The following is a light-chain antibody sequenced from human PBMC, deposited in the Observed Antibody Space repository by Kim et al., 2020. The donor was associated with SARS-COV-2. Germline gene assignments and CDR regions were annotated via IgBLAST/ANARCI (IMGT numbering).Light chain of an antibody. CDR1: QSIFLRSNNKSY. CDR3: HQYYSIPFT. V-gene: IGKV4-1*01. J-gene: IGKJ3*01. CDR2: WAS. Sequence: ATINCKSSQSIFLRSNNKSYLTWYQKKPGQPPKLLIHWASTRKSGVPDRFSGSGSGTDFTLTISSLQAEDVAVYYCHQYYSIPFTFGPGTKVDIK.